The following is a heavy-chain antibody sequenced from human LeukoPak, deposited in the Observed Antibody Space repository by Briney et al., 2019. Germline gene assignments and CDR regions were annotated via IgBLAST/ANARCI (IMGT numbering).Heavy chain of an antibody. CDR2: IQSKTDGGTT. CDR3: TANLNYSSGWYWFDP. Sequence: PGGSLRLSCAASEFTFSNAWMSWVRLAPGKGLEWVGRIQSKTDGGTTDYAAPVKGRFTISRDDSKNTLYLQKTSLKTEDTAVYYCTANLNYSSGWYWFDPWGQGTLVTVSS. D-gene: IGHD6-19*01. J-gene: IGHJ5*02. V-gene: IGHV3-15*01. CDR1: EFTFSNAW.